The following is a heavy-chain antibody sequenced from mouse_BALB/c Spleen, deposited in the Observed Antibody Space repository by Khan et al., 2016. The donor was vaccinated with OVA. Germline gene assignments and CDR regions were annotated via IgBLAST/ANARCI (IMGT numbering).Heavy chain of an antibody. Sequence: EVELVQSGGDLVKPGGSLKLSCAASGFTFSSYSMPWVRQTPDKRLEWVTTISSVGDYTYYPDSVKGRFTIFRDNAKKTLYLQMSSLKSEDTAMYYCASQLNESFVYWGQGTLVTVSA. CDR1: GFTFSSYS. V-gene: IGHV5-6*01. CDR2: ISSVGDYT. J-gene: IGHJ3*01. CDR3: ASQLNESFVY.